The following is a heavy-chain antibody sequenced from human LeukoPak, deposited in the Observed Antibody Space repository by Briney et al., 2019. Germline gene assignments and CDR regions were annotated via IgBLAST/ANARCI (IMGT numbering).Heavy chain of an antibody. CDR3: TRDIDAKYCSGGSCYRADYYYYYGMDV. Sequence: KAGGSLRLSCTASGFTFGDYAMSWFRQAPGKGLEWVGFIRSKAYGGTTEYAASVKGRFTISRDDSKSIAYLQMYSLKTEDTAVYYCTRDIDAKYCSGGSCYRADYYYYYGMDVWGQGTTVTVSS. CDR2: IRSKAYGGTT. V-gene: IGHV3-49*05. CDR1: GFTFGDYA. J-gene: IGHJ6*02. D-gene: IGHD2-15*01.